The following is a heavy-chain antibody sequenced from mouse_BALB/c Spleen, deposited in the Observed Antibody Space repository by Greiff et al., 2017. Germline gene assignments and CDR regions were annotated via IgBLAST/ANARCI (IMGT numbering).Heavy chain of an antibody. D-gene: IGHD2-10*01. CDR3: TRSPLPNPYAMDY. J-gene: IGHJ4*01. CDR1: GYTFTSYW. V-gene: IGHV1-69*02. Sequence: QVQLQQPGAELVRPGASVKLSCKASGYTFTSYWINWVKQRPGQGLEWIGNIYPSDSYTNYNQKFKDKATLTVDKSSSTAYMKLSSPTSEDSAVYYCTRSPLPNPYAMDYWGQGTSVTVSS. CDR2: IYPSDSYT.